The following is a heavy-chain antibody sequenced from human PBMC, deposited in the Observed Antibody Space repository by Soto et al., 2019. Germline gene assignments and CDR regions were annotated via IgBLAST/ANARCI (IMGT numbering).Heavy chain of an antibody. Sequence: GGSLRLSCVASGLTVSGKKYVAWVRQAPGKGPEWVSGVYDLDGTYYADSVRGRFTTSIGNSKNTLYLQMNSLRAEDTAVYYCAREDIPDYGDYVADRAFDIWGQGTMVTVSS. CDR1: GLTVSGKKY. CDR2: VYDLDGT. V-gene: IGHV3-66*03. D-gene: IGHD4-17*01. CDR3: AREDIPDYGDYVADRAFDI. J-gene: IGHJ3*02.